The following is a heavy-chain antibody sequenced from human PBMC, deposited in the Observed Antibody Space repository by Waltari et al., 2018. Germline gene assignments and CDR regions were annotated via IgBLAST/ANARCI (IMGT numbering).Heavy chain of an antibody. CDR1: GYTFTSYG. CDR2: ASVLKGHT. CDR3: ARVPHRSTGWLQAPYNFDF. V-gene: IGHV1-18*01. Sequence: QVQLVQSGNEVKKPGASVKVSCKASGYTFTSYGISWVRQAPGQGLEWMGWASVLKGHTNYAQRLQGRVSMTADTSTSTSYMELRSLISDDTAVYYCARVPHRSTGWLQAPYNFDFWGQGTLVTVSS. D-gene: IGHD6-19*01. J-gene: IGHJ4*02.